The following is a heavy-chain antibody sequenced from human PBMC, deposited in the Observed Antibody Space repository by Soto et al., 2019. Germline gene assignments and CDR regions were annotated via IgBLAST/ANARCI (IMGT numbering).Heavy chain of an antibody. D-gene: IGHD4-17*01. J-gene: IGHJ4*02. CDR1: GSTFTNYW. Sequence: PGESLKISCKGSGSTFTNYWIAWVRQMPGKGLEWMGIIYPDDSDTRYSPSFQGQVTISADRSITTAYLQWSSLKASDTAIYYCATLPTDYRHCFDIWGQGTLVTVSS. CDR2: IYPDDSDT. CDR3: ATLPTDYRHCFDI. V-gene: IGHV5-51*01.